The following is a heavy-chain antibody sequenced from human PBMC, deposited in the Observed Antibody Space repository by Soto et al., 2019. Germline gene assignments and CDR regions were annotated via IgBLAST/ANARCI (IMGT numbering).Heavy chain of an antibody. CDR1: GGSISSSSYY. Sequence: QLQLQESGPGLVKPSETLSLTCTVSGGSISSSSYYWGWIRQPPGKGLEWIGSIYYSGSTYYNPSLKSRVPISVDTSKNQFSLKLSSVTAADTAVYYCARPRITMVRGVMGDIDYWGQGTLVTVSS. CDR2: IYYSGST. CDR3: ARPRITMVRGVMGDIDY. V-gene: IGHV4-39*01. D-gene: IGHD3-10*01. J-gene: IGHJ4*02.